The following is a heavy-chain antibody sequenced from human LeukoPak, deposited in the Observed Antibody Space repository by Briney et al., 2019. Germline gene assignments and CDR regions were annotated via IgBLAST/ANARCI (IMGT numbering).Heavy chain of an antibody. CDR2: IYYTGST. V-gene: IGHV4-59*01. Sequence: KPSETLSLTCTVSGGSINNYYWSWIRQPPGKGLEWIGYIYYTGSTNYNPSLKSRVTISVDTSRSHFSLKMSTLTAADTAVYYCARHRGSGYPYFVYWGQGTLVTVSS. J-gene: IGHJ4*02. D-gene: IGHD3-22*01. CDR3: ARHRGSGYPYFVY. CDR1: GGSINNYY.